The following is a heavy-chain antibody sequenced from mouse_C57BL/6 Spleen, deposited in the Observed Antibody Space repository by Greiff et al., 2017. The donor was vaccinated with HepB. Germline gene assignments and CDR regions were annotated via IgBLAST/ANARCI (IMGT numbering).Heavy chain of an antibody. CDR1: GYTFTSYC. CDR3: EVWRVRGSSGYNY. Sequence: QVQLQQPGAELVKPGASVKVSCKASGYTFTSYCMHWVKQRPGQGLEWIGRIHPSDSDTNYNQKFKGKATLTVDKSSSTAYMQLRSLTSEDSAGYYGEVWRVRGSSGYNYWGQGTTLTVSS. CDR2: IHPSDSDT. D-gene: IGHD3-2*02. V-gene: IGHV1-74*01. J-gene: IGHJ2*01.